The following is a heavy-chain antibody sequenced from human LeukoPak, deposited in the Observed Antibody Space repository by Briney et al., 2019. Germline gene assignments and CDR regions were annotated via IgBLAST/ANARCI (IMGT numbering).Heavy chain of an antibody. D-gene: IGHD1-1*01. Sequence: PGGSLRLSCAASGFTFSSYVMSWVRQAPGKGLEWVSTISGGGDNTYYADSVRGRFTISRDNSESTLYLQMNSLRAEDSAVYYCARQSASWSTYYFDYWGQATLVTVSS. CDR3: ARQSASWSTYYFDY. CDR1: GFTFSSYV. CDR2: ISGGGDNT. V-gene: IGHV3-23*01. J-gene: IGHJ4*02.